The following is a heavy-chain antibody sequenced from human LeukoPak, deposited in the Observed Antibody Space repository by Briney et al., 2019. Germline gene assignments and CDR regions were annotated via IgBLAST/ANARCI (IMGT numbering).Heavy chain of an antibody. V-gene: IGHV3-13*01. Sequence: GGSLRLSCAASGFTFSSRDMHWVRQPTGKGLEWVSVIGTAGNTYYTDSVKGRFTISRENAKNSLYLQMDNLRAEDTAVYYCARSKSYSSGWTDFDCWGQGTLVTVSS. CDR1: GFTFSSRD. CDR2: IGTAGNT. J-gene: IGHJ4*02. D-gene: IGHD6-19*01. CDR3: ARSKSYSSGWTDFDC.